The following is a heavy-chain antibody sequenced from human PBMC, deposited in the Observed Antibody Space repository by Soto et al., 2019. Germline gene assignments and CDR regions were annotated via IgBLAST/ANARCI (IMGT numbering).Heavy chain of an antibody. CDR2: IIPIFGTA. J-gene: IGHJ5*02. CDR1: GGTFSSYA. V-gene: IGHV1-69*13. CDR3: ASRYCTNGVCYWGLDP. D-gene: IGHD2-8*01. Sequence: ASVKVSCKASGGTFSSYAISWVRQAPGQGLEWMGGIIPIFGTANYAQKFQGRVTITADESTSTAYMELSSLRSEDTAVYYCASRYCTNGVCYWGLDPWGQGTLVTVSS.